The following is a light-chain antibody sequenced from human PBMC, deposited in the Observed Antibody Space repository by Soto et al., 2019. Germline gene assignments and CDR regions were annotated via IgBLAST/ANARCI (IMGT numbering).Light chain of an antibody. CDR3: QQYNSYPWT. CDR1: QSISSW. Sequence: DIQMTQSPSTLSTSVGERVTITCRASQSISSWLAWYQQKPGKAPKRLIYDASSLESGVPSRFSGSGSGTEFTLTIGSLHPDDVGTYYCQQYNSYPWTFGQGTRVELK. J-gene: IGKJ1*01. V-gene: IGKV1-5*01. CDR2: DAS.